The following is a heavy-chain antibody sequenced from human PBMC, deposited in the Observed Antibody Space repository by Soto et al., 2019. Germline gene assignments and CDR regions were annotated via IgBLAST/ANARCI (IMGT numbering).Heavy chain of an antibody. CDR3: ARARRVGYSGYDYFDY. CDR1: GGSISSVGYY. D-gene: IGHD5-12*01. CDR2: IFYSGNT. Sequence: SETLSLTCTVSGGSISSVGYYWSWIRQHPGKGLEWIAYIFYSGNTYYNPSLGSRVTMSVDTSKNQFSLKLSSVTTADTAVYYCARARRVGYSGYDYFDYWGQGTLVTV. J-gene: IGHJ4*02. V-gene: IGHV4-31*03.